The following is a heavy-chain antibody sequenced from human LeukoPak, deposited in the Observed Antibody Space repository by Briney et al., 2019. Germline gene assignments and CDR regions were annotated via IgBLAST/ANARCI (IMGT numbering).Heavy chain of an antibody. CDR3: ARGVFSDY. CDR2: IYSGGST. CDR1: GFTVSSNS. J-gene: IGHJ4*02. Sequence: GGSLRLSCTVSGFTVSSNSMSWVRQAPGKGLEWVSVIYSGGSTYYADSVKGRFTVSRDNSKNTLYLQINSLRAEDTAVYYCARGVFSDYWGQGTLVTVSS. D-gene: IGHD6-13*01. V-gene: IGHV3-53*01.